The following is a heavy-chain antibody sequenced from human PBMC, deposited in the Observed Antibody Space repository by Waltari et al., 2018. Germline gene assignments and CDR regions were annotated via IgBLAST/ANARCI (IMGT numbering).Heavy chain of an antibody. CDR2: IYHSGST. CDR3: ARDIGPGIAAAGLKGGNWFDP. V-gene: IGHV4-38-2*02. J-gene: IGHJ5*02. D-gene: IGHD6-13*01. CDR1: GYSISSGYY. Sequence: QVQLQESGPGLVKPSETLSLTCTVSGYSISSGYYWGWIRQPPGKGLEWIGSIYHSGSTYYNPSLKSRVTISVDTSKNQFSLKLSSVTAADTAVYYCARDIGPGIAAAGLKGGNWFDPWGQGTLVTVSS.